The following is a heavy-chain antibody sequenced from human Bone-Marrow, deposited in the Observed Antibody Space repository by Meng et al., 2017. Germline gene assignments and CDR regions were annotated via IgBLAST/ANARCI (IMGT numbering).Heavy chain of an antibody. D-gene: IGHD6-19*01. CDR3: ARGKKYSSGWYGEIGY. Sequence: QRQWSAPGLVRPSQPLSLAWAVSGGSRISDDWSWIRQPPGKGLEWIGYISYSGSTNYNPSLKSRVTISVDTSKNQFSMKLSSVPAADTAVYYCARGKKYSSGWYGEIGYWGQGTLVTVSS. J-gene: IGHJ4*02. CDR1: GGSRISDD. V-gene: IGHV4-59*01. CDR2: ISYSGST.